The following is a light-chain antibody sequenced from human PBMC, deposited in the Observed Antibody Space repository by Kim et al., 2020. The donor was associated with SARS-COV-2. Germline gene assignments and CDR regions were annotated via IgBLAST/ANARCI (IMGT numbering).Light chain of an antibody. CDR3: LQHDNYPQT. CDR1: QDIDYY. J-gene: IGKJ1*01. V-gene: IGKV5-2*01. Sequence: PADKFNFYDKASQDIDYYINWEQQKPGKGTNFIIYEASNLVTGIPSMFSGSGYGTDFTLTINNINSEDTAYHFCLQHDNYPQTFGQGTKLDIK. CDR2: EAS.